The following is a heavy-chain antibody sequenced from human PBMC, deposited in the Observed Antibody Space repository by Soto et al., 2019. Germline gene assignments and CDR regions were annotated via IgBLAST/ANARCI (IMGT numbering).Heavy chain of an antibody. CDR3: ARRDGYKIDY. CDR2: IYPGDSDI. CDR1: GYSFPNYC. J-gene: IGHJ4*02. D-gene: IGHD5-12*01. Sequence: PGESVKISCKVSGYSFPNYCIGWVLQMPWKGLEWMGIIYPGDSDIRYSPSFQGQVTISADKSINTAYLQWRSLKASDTAMYYCARRDGYKIDYWGQGTLVTVSS. V-gene: IGHV5-51*01.